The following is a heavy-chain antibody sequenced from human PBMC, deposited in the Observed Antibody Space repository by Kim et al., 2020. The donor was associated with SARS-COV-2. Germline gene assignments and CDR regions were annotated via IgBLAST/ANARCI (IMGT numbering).Heavy chain of an antibody. CDR2: IYYSGST. Sequence: SETLSLTCTVSGGSISSGGYYWSWIRQHPGKGLEWIGYIYYSGSTYYNPSLKSRVTISVDTSKNQFSLKLSSVTAADTAVYYCARGALPGPKRDIEMVVAPDYWGQGTLVTVSS. CDR1: GGSISSGGYY. D-gene: IGHD2-15*01. CDR3: ARGALPGPKRDIEMVVAPDY. J-gene: IGHJ4*02. V-gene: IGHV4-31*03.